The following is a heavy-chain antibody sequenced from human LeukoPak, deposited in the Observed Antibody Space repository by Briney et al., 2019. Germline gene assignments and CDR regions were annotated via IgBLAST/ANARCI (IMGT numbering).Heavy chain of an antibody. CDR1: GFTFSSYG. D-gene: IGHD2-2*01. Sequence: GRSLRLSCAASGFTFSSYGMHWVRQAPGKGLEWVAVIWYDGSNKYYADSVKGRFTISRDNSKNTLYLQMNSLRAEDTAVYYCAKDAGAMYQLLPYYYYYYMDVWGKGTTVTVSS. CDR3: AKDAGAMYQLLPYYYYYYMDV. V-gene: IGHV3-33*06. J-gene: IGHJ6*03. CDR2: IWYDGSNK.